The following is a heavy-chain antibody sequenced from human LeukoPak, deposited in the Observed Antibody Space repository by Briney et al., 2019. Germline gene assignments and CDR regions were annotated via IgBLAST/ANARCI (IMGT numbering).Heavy chain of an antibody. Sequence: HPGGSLRLSCTTSGFSFGDYAVSWFRQAPGKGLEWVSYISSSSSTIYYADSVKGRFTISRDNAKNSLYLQMNSLRAEDTAVYYCAKVGIVGAFSHDQYYFDYWGQGTLVTVSS. CDR2: ISSSSSTI. CDR1: GFSFGDYA. CDR3: AKVGIVGAFSHDQYYFDY. V-gene: IGHV3-48*01. J-gene: IGHJ4*02. D-gene: IGHD1-26*01.